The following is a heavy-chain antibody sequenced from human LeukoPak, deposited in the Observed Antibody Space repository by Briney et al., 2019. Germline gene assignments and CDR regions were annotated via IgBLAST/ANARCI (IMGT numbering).Heavy chain of an antibody. J-gene: IGHJ4*02. Sequence: PSEPLSLTCTVSGGSISTYYWSWIRQSPGKGLEYIGYIFYSGSTHYNPSLKSRVTILLDTPKKQFSLEVNSVTAADTAVYYCARDSVYDFWSGYYDYWGQGTLVTVSS. D-gene: IGHD3-3*01. V-gene: IGHV4-59*01. CDR2: IFYSGST. CDR1: GGSISTYY. CDR3: ARDSVYDFWSGYYDY.